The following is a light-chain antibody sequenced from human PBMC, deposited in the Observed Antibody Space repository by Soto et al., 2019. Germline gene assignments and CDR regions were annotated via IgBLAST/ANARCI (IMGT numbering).Light chain of an antibody. J-gene: IGLJ2*01. CDR2: EVS. V-gene: IGLV2-8*01. CDR1: SSDVGGYNY. CDR3: SSYAGSNTYVV. Sequence: QSALTQPPSASGSPGQSVTISCTGTSSDVGGYNYVSWYQQHPGKAPKLMIYEVSKRPSGVPDRFSGSKSGNTASLTVSGLQAEDEVDYYCSSYAGSNTYVVFGGGTQLTVL.